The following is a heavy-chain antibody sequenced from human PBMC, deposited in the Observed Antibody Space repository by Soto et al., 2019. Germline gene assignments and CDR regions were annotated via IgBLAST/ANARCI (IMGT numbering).Heavy chain of an antibody. CDR3: ARDQRLVVVPAAIHHWFDP. D-gene: IGHD2-2*02. CDR2: INHSGST. J-gene: IGHJ5*02. Sequence: SETLSLTFAVYGGSFSDYYWSWIRQPPGKGLEWIGEINHSGSTNYNPSLKSRVTISVDTSKNQFSLKLSSVTAADTAVYYCARDQRLVVVPAAIHHWFDPWGQGTLVTVSS. V-gene: IGHV4-34*01. CDR1: GGSFSDYY.